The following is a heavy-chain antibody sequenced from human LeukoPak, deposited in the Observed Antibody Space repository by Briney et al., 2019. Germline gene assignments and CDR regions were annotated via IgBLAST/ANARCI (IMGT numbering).Heavy chain of an antibody. J-gene: IGHJ4*01. CDR2: VYDSGGT. CDR1: GASISNYY. Sequence: PSETLSLTCTVSGASISNYYWSWIRQPPGKGLEWIGYVYDSGGTNYNPSLKSRVTISVDTSKNQFSLHLNSVTAADTAVYYCTRDLWGAGGTNYWGHGTLVTVSS. CDR3: TRDLWGAGGTNY. V-gene: IGHV4-59*01. D-gene: IGHD6-13*01.